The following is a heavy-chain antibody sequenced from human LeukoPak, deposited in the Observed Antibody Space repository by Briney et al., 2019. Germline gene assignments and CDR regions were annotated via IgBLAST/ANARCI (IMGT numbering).Heavy chain of an antibody. V-gene: IGHV4-34*01. J-gene: IGHJ5*02. CDR3: ARDGGSSSS. Sequence: PSETLSLTCAVYGGSFSGYYWSWIRQPPGKGLEWIGEINHSGSTYYNPSLKSRVTISVDASKNQFSLKLSSVTAADTAVYYCARDGGSSSSWGQGTLVTVSS. D-gene: IGHD6-13*01. CDR1: GGSFSGYY. CDR2: INHSGST.